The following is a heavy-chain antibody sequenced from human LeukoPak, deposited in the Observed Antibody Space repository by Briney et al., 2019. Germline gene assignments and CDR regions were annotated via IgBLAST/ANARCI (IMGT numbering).Heavy chain of an antibody. CDR3: ATIYGDFSDFDS. Sequence: SETLSLTCTVSGGSLNLFYWTWIRQSPEQGLEWIGCISYTGTTYYNPSLKSRVAISLDTSKNHFSLNLRSATAADTAAYYCATIYGDFSDFDSWAQGILVTVSS. J-gene: IGHJ4*02. CDR1: GGSLNLFY. CDR2: ISYTGTT. D-gene: IGHD4-17*01. V-gene: IGHV4-59*01.